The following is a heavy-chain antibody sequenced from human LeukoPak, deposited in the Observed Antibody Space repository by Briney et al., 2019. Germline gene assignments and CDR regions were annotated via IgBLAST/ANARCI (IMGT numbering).Heavy chain of an antibody. J-gene: IGHJ4*02. CDR3: ASFSGSYYDD. D-gene: IGHD1-26*01. CDR1: GGSFSGYY. V-gene: IGHV4-59*01. Sequence: SETLSLTCAVFGGSFSGYYWSWIRQPPGKGLEWIAYLYYSGITNYNPSLKSRVTISVDTSKNQFSLKLSSVTAADTAVYYCASFSGSYYDDWGQGTLVTVSS. CDR2: LYYSGIT.